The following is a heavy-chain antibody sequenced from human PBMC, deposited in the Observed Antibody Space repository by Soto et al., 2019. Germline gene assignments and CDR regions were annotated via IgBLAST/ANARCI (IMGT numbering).Heavy chain of an antibody. V-gene: IGHV4-59*01. Sequence: TVSGGSISSYYWSLIRQPPGKGLEWIGYIYYSGSTNYNPSLKSRVTISVDTSKNQFSLKLSSVTAADTAVYYCARESPGCSGGRCYTIFEYWGQGTLVSVS. J-gene: IGHJ4*02. CDR1: GGSISSYY. D-gene: IGHD2-15*01. CDR2: IYYSGST. CDR3: ARESPGCSGGRCYTIFEY.